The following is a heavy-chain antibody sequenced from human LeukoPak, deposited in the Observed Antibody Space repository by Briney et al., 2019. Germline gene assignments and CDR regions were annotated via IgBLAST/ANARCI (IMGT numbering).Heavy chain of an antibody. CDR1: GFTFRDYY. Sequence: GGSLRLSCAASGFTFRDYYMSWIRQAPGEGLEWVSYISSSGGVIYYADSVKGRFTISRDNAKNSLYLQMNSLRAEDTAVYYCARHGYSSSWPYYYYAMDVWGQGTTVTVSS. D-gene: IGHD6-13*01. J-gene: IGHJ6*02. V-gene: IGHV3-11*01. CDR3: ARHGYSSSWPYYYYAMDV. CDR2: ISSSGGVI.